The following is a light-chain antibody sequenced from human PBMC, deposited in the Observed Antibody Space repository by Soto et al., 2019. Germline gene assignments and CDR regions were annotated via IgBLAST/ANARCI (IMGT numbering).Light chain of an antibody. J-gene: IGKJ4*01. CDR1: QSVSGH. V-gene: IGKV3-11*01. Sequence: EIVLIQSPATLSLSPGERATLSCRGTQSVSGHLAWYQQKPGQAPRLLIYEASNRATGIPARFSGSGSGTAFNLTISSLEPEDFAVYYCQQRKNWPLTFGGGTKVDI. CDR3: QQRKNWPLT. CDR2: EAS.